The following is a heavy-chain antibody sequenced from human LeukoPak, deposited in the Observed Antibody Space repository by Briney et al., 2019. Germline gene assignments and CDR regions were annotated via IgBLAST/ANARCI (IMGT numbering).Heavy chain of an antibody. J-gene: IGHJ4*02. Sequence: GGSLRLSCAASGFTFSNYAMSWVRQAPGKGLEWVSAISGSGGSTYHADSVKGRFTISRDNSKNTLYLQMNSLRAEDTAVYYCARGEGIQLWSSFDYWGQGTLVTVSS. D-gene: IGHD5-18*01. V-gene: IGHV3-23*01. CDR2: ISGSGGST. CDR3: ARGEGIQLWSSFDY. CDR1: GFTFSNYA.